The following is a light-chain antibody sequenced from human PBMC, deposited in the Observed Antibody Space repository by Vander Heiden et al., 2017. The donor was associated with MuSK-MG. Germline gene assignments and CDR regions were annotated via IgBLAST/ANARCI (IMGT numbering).Light chain of an antibody. V-gene: IGLV1-40*01. CDR2: GNS. J-gene: IGLJ2*01. CDR1: RSNIWAGYD. CDR3: QSYDSSLSGSV. Sequence: QSVLPQPPSVLGPPAQRVTISCTVSRSNIWAGYDVHWSQQLPGTAPKLLIYGNSNRPAGVPDRFSGSKSGTSASLAITGLQAEDEADYYCQSYDSSLSGSVFGGGTKLTVL.